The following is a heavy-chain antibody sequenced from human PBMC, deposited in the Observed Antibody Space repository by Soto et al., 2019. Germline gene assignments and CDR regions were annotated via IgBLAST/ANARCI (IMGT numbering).Heavy chain of an antibody. CDR2: IYDSGST. D-gene: IGHD2-21*01. V-gene: IGHV4-61*01. J-gene: IGHJ4*02. CDR1: GGSVSSGSYY. CDR3: VRDPGRSIHY. Sequence: QVQLQESGPGLVKPSETLSLTCTVSGGSVSSGSYYWSWIRQPPGKGLEWIGYIYDSGSTNYNPSLNSRVTISVDTSKNQFSLKLRSVTSADTHVYYFVRDPGRSIHYWGQGHLVTVSS.